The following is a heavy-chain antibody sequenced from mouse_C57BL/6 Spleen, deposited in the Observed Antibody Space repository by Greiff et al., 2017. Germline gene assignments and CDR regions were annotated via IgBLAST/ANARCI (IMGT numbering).Heavy chain of an antibody. CDR2: INPNNGGT. CDR1: GYTFTDYY. Sequence: VQLQQSGPELVKPGASVKISCKASGYTFTDYYMNWVKQSHGKSLEWIGDINPNNGGTSYNQKFKGKATLTVDKSSSTAYMVLRSLTSEDSSVYYCARGFYVYGGAWFAYWGQGTLVTVSA. V-gene: IGHV1-26*01. CDR3: ARGFYVYGGAWFAY. J-gene: IGHJ3*01. D-gene: IGHD2-2*01.